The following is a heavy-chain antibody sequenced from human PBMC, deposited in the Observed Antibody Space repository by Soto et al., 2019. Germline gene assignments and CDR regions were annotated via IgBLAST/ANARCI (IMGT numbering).Heavy chain of an antibody. CDR1: GDSVSSNSAA. Sequence: PSQTLSLTCAISGDSVSSNSAAWNWIRQSPSRGLEWLGRTYYRSRWYNDYAVPVRSRITVNADTSKNQFSLQLTYVTPEDMVVYYSAGTTSYQWYYMDVWGKGTTVTVSS. CDR2: TYYRSRWYN. D-gene: IGHD1-7*01. V-gene: IGHV6-1*01. J-gene: IGHJ6*03. CDR3: AGTTSYQWYYMDV.